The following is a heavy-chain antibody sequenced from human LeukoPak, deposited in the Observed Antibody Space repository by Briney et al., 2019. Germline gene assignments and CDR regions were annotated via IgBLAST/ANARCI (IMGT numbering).Heavy chain of an antibody. Sequence: GGSLRLSCAASGFTFSGSAMTWVRQAPGKGLEWVAVISGSGDSTFYADSVKGRFTISRDSSKNTVYLQMNSLRAGDTAIYYCAKGMSGSCYSGLHCWGQGTLVTVSS. V-gene: IGHV3-23*01. J-gene: IGHJ4*02. CDR1: GFTFSGSA. D-gene: IGHD2-15*01. CDR3: AKGMSGSCYSGLHC. CDR2: ISGSGDST.